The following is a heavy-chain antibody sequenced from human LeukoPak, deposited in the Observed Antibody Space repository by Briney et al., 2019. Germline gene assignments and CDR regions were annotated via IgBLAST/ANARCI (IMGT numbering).Heavy chain of an antibody. CDR3: ARDTIYGDYLWGGFDY. J-gene: IGHJ4*02. CDR2: IYYSGST. Sequence: SETLSLTCTVSGGSVSSGSYYWSWIRQPPGKGLEWIGYIYYSGSTNYNPSLKSRVTISVDTSKNQFSLKLSSVTAADTAVYYCARDTIYGDYLWGGFDYWGQGTLVTVSS. V-gene: IGHV4-61*01. CDR1: GGSVSSGSYY. D-gene: IGHD4-17*01.